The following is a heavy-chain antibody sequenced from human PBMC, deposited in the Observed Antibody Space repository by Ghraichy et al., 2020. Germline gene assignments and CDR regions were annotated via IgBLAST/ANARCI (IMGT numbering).Heavy chain of an antibody. CDR2: MNPNSGNT. CDR3: ARGVDDYYYGMDV. CDR1: GDTVTSYD. V-gene: IGHV1-8*01. Sequence: ASVKVSCKASGDTVTSYDINWERQATGQGHEWMGWMNPNSGNTGYAQKFQGRVTMTRNTSISTAYMELSSLRSEDTAVHYCARGVDDYYYGMDVWGQGTTVNVSS. J-gene: IGHJ6*02. D-gene: IGHD5-12*01.